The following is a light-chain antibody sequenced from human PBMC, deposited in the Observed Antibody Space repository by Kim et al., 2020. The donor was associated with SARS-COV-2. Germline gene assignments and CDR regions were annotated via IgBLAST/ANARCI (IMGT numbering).Light chain of an antibody. CDR3: QQYNNWPPT. V-gene: IGKV3-15*01. J-gene: IGKJ1*01. Sequence: VSPGERANRSCRASQSVSSNLAWYQQKPGQAPRLLIYGASTRATGIPARFSGSGSGTEFTLTISSLQSEDFAAYYCQQYNNWPPTFGQGTKVDI. CDR2: GAS. CDR1: QSVSSN.